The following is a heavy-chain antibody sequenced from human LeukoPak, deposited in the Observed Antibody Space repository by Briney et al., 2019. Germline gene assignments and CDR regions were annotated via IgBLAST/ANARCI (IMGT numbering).Heavy chain of an antibody. Sequence: GGSLRLSCAASGFTFSSYSMNWVRQAPGKGLEWVSSISSSSSYIYYADSVKGRFTTSRDNAKNSLYLQMNSLRAEDTAVYYCARGGYGDYYFDYWGQGTLVTVSS. CDR3: ARGGYGDYYFDY. V-gene: IGHV3-21*01. J-gene: IGHJ4*02. CDR2: ISSSSSYI. D-gene: IGHD4-17*01. CDR1: GFTFSSYS.